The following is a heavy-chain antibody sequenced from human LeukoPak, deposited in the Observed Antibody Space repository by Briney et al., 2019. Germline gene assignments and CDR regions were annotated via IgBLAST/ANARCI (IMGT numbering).Heavy chain of an antibody. CDR2: IWFDGSDK. CDR1: GFTLSSYA. V-gene: IGHV3-33*08. Sequence: GGSLRLSCAASGFTLSSYAMSWVRQAPGKGLEWVAVIWFDGSDKYYADSVKGRFTISRDNSKNTVYLQMNSLRAEDTAIYYCARQGDSSLRYFQHWGQGTLVTVSS. J-gene: IGHJ1*01. CDR3: ARQGDSSLRYFQH. D-gene: IGHD6-13*01.